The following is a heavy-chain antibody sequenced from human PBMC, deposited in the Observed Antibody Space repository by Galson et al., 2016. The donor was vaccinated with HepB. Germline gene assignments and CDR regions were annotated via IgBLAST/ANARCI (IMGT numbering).Heavy chain of an antibody. J-gene: IGHJ4*03. CDR2: KYYGGST. CDR3: VSTSRDAFCSTSSCYIDY. V-gene: IGHV4-39*01. D-gene: IGHD2-2*01. Sequence: SETLSLTCTVSGGSISSGSHYWGWIRQTPGKGLEWIGTKYYGGSTYYNPSLKSRATISVDPSNKQVSLKLSSVTAADAAVYYCVSTSRDAFCSTSSCYIDYWGQGTLVTVSS. CDR1: GGSISSGSHY.